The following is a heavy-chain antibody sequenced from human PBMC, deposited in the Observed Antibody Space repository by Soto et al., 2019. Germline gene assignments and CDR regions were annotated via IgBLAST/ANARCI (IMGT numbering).Heavy chain of an antibody. CDR2: ISGSGGST. D-gene: IGHD6-19*01. Sequence: GGSLRLSCAASGFTFSSYAMSWVRQAPGKGLEWVSAISGSGGSTYYADSVKGRFTISRDNSKNTLYLQMNSLRAEDTAVYYCAKVPLSGWYVGYYFDYWGQGTLVTVSS. J-gene: IGHJ4*02. CDR3: AKVPLSGWYVGYYFDY. CDR1: GFTFSSYA. V-gene: IGHV3-23*01.